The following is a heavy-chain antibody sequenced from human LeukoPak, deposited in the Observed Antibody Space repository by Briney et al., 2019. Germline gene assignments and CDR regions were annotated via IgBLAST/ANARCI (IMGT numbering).Heavy chain of an antibody. J-gene: IGHJ4*02. Sequence: HPGGSLRLSCAASGFTFSSYAMSWVRQAPGKGLEWVSAISGSGGSTYYADSVKGRFTISRDNSKNTLYLQMNSLRAEDTAVYYCAKTYDSWSGSYYYFDYWGQGTLVTVSS. CDR3: AKTYDSWSGSYYYFDY. CDR2: ISGSGGST. D-gene: IGHD3-3*01. V-gene: IGHV3-23*01. CDR1: GFTFSSYA.